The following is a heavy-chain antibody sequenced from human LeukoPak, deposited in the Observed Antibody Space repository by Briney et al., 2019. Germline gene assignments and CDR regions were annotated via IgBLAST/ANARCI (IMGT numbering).Heavy chain of an antibody. CDR1: GYTFTGYY. D-gene: IGHD3-3*01. Sequence: ASVKVSCKASGYTFTGYYMHWVRQAPGQGLEWMGRINPNSGGTNYAQKFQGRVTMTRDTSISTAYMELSRLRSDDTAVYYCARQGYDFWSDYYFDYWGQGTLVTVSS. V-gene: IGHV1-2*06. J-gene: IGHJ4*02. CDR3: ARQGYDFWSDYYFDY. CDR2: INPNSGGT.